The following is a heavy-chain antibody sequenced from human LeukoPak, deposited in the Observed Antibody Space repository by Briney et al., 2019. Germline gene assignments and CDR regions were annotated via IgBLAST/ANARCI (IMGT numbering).Heavy chain of an antibody. D-gene: IGHD6-19*01. CDR1: GFTFITYS. Sequence: GGSLRLSCAASGFTFITYSIHWARQAPRKGLEWVAVISYDGSNKFYADSVKGLFTISRDNSKNTLYLQMNSLRAEDTAVYYCARVLSTSGWSFDAFDIWGQGTMVTVSS. CDR2: ISYDGSNK. CDR3: ARVLSTSGWSFDAFDI. J-gene: IGHJ3*02. V-gene: IGHV3-30-3*01.